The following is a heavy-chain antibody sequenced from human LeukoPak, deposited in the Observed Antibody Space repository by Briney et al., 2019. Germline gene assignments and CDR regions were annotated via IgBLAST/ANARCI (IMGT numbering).Heavy chain of an antibody. CDR1: GGSISSGSYY. D-gene: IGHD1-14*01. V-gene: IGHV4-61*02. CDR2: IYTSGST. J-gene: IGHJ6*03. Sequence: TSETLSLTCTVSGGSISSGSYYWSWIRQPAGKGLEWIGRIYTSGSTNYNPSLKSRVTISVDTSKNQFSLKLSSVTAADTAVYYCARASITYYYYYYMGVWGKGTTVTVSS. CDR3: ARASITYYYYYYMGV.